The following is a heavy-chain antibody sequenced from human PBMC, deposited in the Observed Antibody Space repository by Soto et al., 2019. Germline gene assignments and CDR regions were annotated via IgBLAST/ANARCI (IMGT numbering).Heavy chain of an antibody. D-gene: IGHD3-22*01. Sequence: QVQLQESGPGLVKPSETLSLTCTISGGSISKYYWSWIRKPPGKGLEWIGYIYYSGSTNYNPSLKSQVTISVDTSKNQFSLKLSSVTAADTDVYYCARDSSGLDYWGQGTLFTVSS. J-gene: IGHJ4*02. CDR1: GGSISKYY. CDR2: IYYSGST. V-gene: IGHV4-59*12. CDR3: ARDSSGLDY.